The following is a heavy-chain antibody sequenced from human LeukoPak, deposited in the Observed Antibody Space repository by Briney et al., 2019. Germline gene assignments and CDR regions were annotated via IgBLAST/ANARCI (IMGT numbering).Heavy chain of an antibody. Sequence: ASVKVSCKAFGYTFTSNYMHWVRQAPGQGPEWMGVISPSGGSTTYAQKFQGRVTLTRDMSTSTDYLELSSLRSEDTAVYYCAKGPRITLVRGGQWYYYMDVWGKGTTVTISS. V-gene: IGHV1-46*01. CDR3: AKGPRITLVRGGQWYYYMDV. D-gene: IGHD3-10*01. J-gene: IGHJ6*03. CDR1: GYTFTSNY. CDR2: ISPSGGST.